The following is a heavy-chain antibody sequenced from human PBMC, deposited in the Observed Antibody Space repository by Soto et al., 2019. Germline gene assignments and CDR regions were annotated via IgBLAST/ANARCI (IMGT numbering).Heavy chain of an antibody. CDR3: ARIIRPASVVAASGSWFDP. J-gene: IGHJ5*02. Sequence: SGPTLVNPTETLTLTCTVSGFSLSNARMGVSWIRQPPGKALEWLAHIFSNDEKSYSTSLKSRLTISKDTSKSQVVLTMTNMDPVDTATYYCARIIRPASVVAASGSWFDPWGQGTLVTVSS. D-gene: IGHD2-15*01. CDR1: GFSLSNARMG. CDR2: IFSNDEK. V-gene: IGHV2-26*01.